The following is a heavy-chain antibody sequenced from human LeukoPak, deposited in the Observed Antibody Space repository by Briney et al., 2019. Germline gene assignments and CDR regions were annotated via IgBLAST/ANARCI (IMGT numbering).Heavy chain of an antibody. Sequence: ASVKVSCKASGYTFTGYYMHWVRQAPGQGLEWMGRINPNNGATNYAQKLQGRVTITGDTSISTAYMELSSLRSDDAAVYYCTRESGSYHGNDYWGQGTLVTVSS. CDR3: TRESGSYHGNDY. D-gene: IGHD1-26*01. V-gene: IGHV1-2*06. J-gene: IGHJ4*02. CDR2: INPNNGAT. CDR1: GYTFTGYY.